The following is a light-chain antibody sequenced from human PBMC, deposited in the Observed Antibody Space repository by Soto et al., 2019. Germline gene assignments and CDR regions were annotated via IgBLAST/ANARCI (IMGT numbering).Light chain of an antibody. CDR1: SSDVGYYNY. Sequence: QSALTQPASVSGSPGQSITISCTGTSSDVGYYNYVSWYQQHPGKAPKVMIYDVTNRPSGVSNRFSGSKSGNTASLTISGLQGEDEADYYCSSYTTSSTYVFGTGTKLTVL. V-gene: IGLV2-14*01. J-gene: IGLJ1*01. CDR2: DVT. CDR3: SSYTTSSTYV.